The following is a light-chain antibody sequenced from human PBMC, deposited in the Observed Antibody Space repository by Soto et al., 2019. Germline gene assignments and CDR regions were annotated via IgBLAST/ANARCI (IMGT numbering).Light chain of an antibody. CDR1: QTVSNNY. V-gene: IGKV3-20*01. CDR2: SGS. CDR3: QQYGSSPLFT. Sequence: EVVLTQSPGTLSLSPGERATLSCRASQTVSNNYVAWYQQKPGQAPRLLIYSGSSRATGTPDRFSGSGSGTDFTLTISRLEPEDFAVYYCQQYGSSPLFTFGPGTKVDIK. J-gene: IGKJ3*01.